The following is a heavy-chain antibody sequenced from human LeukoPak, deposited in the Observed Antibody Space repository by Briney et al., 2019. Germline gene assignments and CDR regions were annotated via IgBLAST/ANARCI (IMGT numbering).Heavy chain of an antibody. D-gene: IGHD3-22*01. CDR1: GGSISSGSYY. J-gene: IGHJ6*02. CDR2: IYTSGST. V-gene: IGHV4-61*02. CDR3: ARAPHYYDSSGYYYYYGMDV. Sequence: SQTLSLTCTVSGGSISSGSYYWSWIRQPAGKGLEWIGRIYTSGSTNYNPSLKSRVTISVDTSKNQFSLKLSSVTAADTAVYYCARAPHYYDSSGYYYYYGMDVWGQGTTATVSS.